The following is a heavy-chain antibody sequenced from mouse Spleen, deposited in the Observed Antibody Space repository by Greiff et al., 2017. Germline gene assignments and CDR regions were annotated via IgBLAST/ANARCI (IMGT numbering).Heavy chain of an antibody. J-gene: IGHJ3*01. CDR1: GYTFTDYE. CDR3: TRGVSMTSFAY. D-gene: IGHD2-3*01. CDR2: IDPETGGT. V-gene: IGHV1-15*01. Sequence: VQLQQSGAELVRPGASVTLSCKASGYTFTDYEMHWVKQTPVHGLEWIGAIDPETGGTAYNQKFKGKAILTADKSSSTAYMELRSLTSEDSAVYYCTRGVSMTSFAYWGQGTLVTVSA.